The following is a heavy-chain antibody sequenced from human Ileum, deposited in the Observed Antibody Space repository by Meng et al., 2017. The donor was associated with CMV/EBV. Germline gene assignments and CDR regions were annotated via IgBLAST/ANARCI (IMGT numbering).Heavy chain of an antibody. D-gene: IGHD6-19*01. V-gene: IGHV3-53*01. CDR3: ARGVGSGWSTPDY. Sequence: GGSLRLSCAASGFTFSSYSMNWVRQAPGKGLEWVAVIYSGGSTYYADSVKGRFTISRDNSKNTLYLQMNSLRAEDTALYHCARGVGSGWSTPDYWGQGTLVTVSS. J-gene: IGHJ4*02. CDR2: IYSGGST. CDR1: GFTFSSYS.